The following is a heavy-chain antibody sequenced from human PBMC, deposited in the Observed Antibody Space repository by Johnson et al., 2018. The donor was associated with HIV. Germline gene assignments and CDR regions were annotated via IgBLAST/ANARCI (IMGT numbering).Heavy chain of an antibody. CDR1: GFTFDDYA. V-gene: IGHV3-9*01. D-gene: IGHD2-21*01. J-gene: IGHJ3*02. Sequence: VQLVESGGGLVQPGRSLRLSCGASGFTFDDYAMHWVRQAPGKGLEWVSGISWNSGSIGYADSVKGRFTISRDNAKNSLYLLMNSLRAEDTAVYYCVRDDGSDFEAFDIWGLGTMVTVSS. CDR2: ISWNSGSI. CDR3: VRDDGSDFEAFDI.